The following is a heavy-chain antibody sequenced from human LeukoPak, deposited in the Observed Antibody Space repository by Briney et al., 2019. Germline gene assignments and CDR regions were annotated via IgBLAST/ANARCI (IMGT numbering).Heavy chain of an antibody. CDR2: INWNSDSI. Sequence: GRSLRLSCAVSGFTFDDYAMHWVRQVPGKGLEWVSGINWNSDSIYYADSVKGRFTTSRDNAKNSLYLQMNSLRAEDTAFYYFAMNAGGQSGYANFDYWGQGTLVTVSS. V-gene: IGHV3-9*01. J-gene: IGHJ4*02. CDR3: AMNAGGQSGYANFDY. D-gene: IGHD5-12*01. CDR1: GFTFDDYA.